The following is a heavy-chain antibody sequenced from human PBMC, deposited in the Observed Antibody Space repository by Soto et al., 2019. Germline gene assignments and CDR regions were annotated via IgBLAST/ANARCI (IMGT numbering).Heavy chain of an antibody. V-gene: IGHV1-18*01. CDR1: GYNFTNYG. J-gene: IGHJ6*02. D-gene: IGHD3-22*01. Sequence: QVQLMQSGAEVKKPGASVMVSCKASGYNFTNYGLTWVRQAPGQGLEWMGWISTYYGNTNYAQNFRGRLTLTTETSTASAYMELRSLRSDDTAVYYCARGDSIGRVYYGMDVWGQGTTVTVSS. CDR2: ISTYYGNT. CDR3: ARGDSIGRVYYGMDV.